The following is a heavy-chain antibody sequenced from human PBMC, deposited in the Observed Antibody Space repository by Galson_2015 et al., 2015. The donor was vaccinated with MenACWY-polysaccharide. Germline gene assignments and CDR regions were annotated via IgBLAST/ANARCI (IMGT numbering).Heavy chain of an antibody. CDR2: ISGSGGST. V-gene: IGHV3-23*01. J-gene: IGHJ4*02. Sequence: SLRLSCAASGFTFSSYAMSWVRQAPGKGLEWVSAISGSGGSTYYADSVKGRFTISRDNSKNTLYLQMNSLRAEDTAVYYCAKDYGDYVEAFDYWGQGTLVTVSS. CDR1: GFTFSSYA. D-gene: IGHD4-17*01. CDR3: AKDYGDYVEAFDY.